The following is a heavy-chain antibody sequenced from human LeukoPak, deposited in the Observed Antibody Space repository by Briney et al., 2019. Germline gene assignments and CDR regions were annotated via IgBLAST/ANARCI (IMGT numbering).Heavy chain of an antibody. CDR3: ARDYCSSTSCLFDY. D-gene: IGHD2-2*01. J-gene: IGHJ4*02. Sequence: RASVTVSCKASGYTFTGYHMHWVRQAPGQGLEWMGRINPNSGDTNYAQKFQGRVTMTRGTSISTAYMELSRLRSDDTAVFYCARDYCSSTSCLFDYWGQGTLVTVSS. CDR1: GYTFTGYH. CDR2: INPNSGDT. V-gene: IGHV1-2*06.